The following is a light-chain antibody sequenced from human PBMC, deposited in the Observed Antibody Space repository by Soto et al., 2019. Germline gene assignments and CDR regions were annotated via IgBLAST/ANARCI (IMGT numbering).Light chain of an antibody. J-gene: IGKJ4*01. Sequence: DIRLTQSPSFLSASAGDRVTITCRASQDITKYLAWFQQKPGRAPKLLIYGAFTLQRGVPSRFSGSGSGTEFTLTISSLQPEDFAIYYCQQVDTYPMTFGGGTKVEIK. V-gene: IGKV1-9*01. CDR2: GAF. CDR1: QDITKY. CDR3: QQVDTYPMT.